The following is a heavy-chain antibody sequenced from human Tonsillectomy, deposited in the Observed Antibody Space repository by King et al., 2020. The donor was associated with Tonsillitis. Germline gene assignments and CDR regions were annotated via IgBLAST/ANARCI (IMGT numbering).Heavy chain of an antibody. D-gene: IGHD2-2*01. J-gene: IGHJ3*02. CDR2: IYPGDSDT. V-gene: IGHV5-51*01. Sequence: VQLVQSGAEVKKPGESLKISCKGSGYSFTSYWIGWVRQMPGKGLEWMGIIYPGDSDTRYSPSFQGQVTISADKSISTAYLQWSSLKASDTAMYYCARPSTYCSSTSCYAQKTWAFDSWGQGTMVTVSS. CDR3: ARPSTYCSSTSCYAQKTWAFDS. CDR1: GYSFTSYW.